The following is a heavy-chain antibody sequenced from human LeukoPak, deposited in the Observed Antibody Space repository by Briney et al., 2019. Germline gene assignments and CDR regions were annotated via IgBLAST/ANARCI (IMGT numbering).Heavy chain of an antibody. Sequence: RGESLKISCKGSGYIFTSYWIGWVRQMPGKGLEWMGIIHPGDSDTRYSPSFQGQVTISADKSINTAYLQWSSLKASDTAMYYCARHGPGFTSSPGPDYWGQGTLVTVSS. CDR3: ARHGPGFTSSPGPDY. CDR2: IHPGDSDT. V-gene: IGHV5-51*01. CDR1: GYIFTSYW. J-gene: IGHJ4*02. D-gene: IGHD3-10*01.